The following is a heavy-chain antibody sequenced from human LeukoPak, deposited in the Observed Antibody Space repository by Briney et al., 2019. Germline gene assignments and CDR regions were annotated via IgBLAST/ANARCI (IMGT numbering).Heavy chain of an antibody. V-gene: IGHV4-34*01. CDR1: GDSFNTYY. D-gene: IGHD3-3*01. J-gene: IGHJ3*02. CDR2: VSHRGAT. Sequence: SETLSLTCSVNGDSFNTYYWSWIRQPPGKALEWIGEVSHRGATSYSPSLKSRVTISVETSKNQFSLSVKSVTAADTAIYYCAKKRRRGYYLNSAFDMWGQGTMVTVSS. CDR3: AKKRRRGYYLNSAFDM.